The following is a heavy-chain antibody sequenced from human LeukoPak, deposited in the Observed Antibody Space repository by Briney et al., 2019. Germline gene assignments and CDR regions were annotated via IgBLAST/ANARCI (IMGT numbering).Heavy chain of an antibody. CDR3: ARMIAVAGPYYFDY. Sequence: GGSLRLSCAASGFTFSSYSMGWVRQTPGKGLEWVSSISSSSSYLYYADSVKGRFTISTDVAKTSLYLQMNSMRAEDTAVYYCARMIAVAGPYYFDYWGQGTLLTVSS. CDR2: ISSSSSYL. CDR1: GFTFSSYS. V-gene: IGHV3-21*01. D-gene: IGHD6-19*01. J-gene: IGHJ4*02.